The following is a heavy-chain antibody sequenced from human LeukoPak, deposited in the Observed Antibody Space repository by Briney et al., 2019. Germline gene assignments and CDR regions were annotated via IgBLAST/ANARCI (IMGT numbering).Heavy chain of an antibody. J-gene: IGHJ4*02. CDR3: ARILRGSYFDY. D-gene: IGHD3-16*01. CDR1: GGSISSSSYY. V-gene: IGHV4-39*01. CDR2: IYYSGST. Sequence: PSETLSLTCTVSGGSISSSSYYWGWIRQPPGKGLEWIGSIYYSGSTYYNPSLKSRVTISVDTSKNQFSLKLSSVTAADTAVYYCARILRGSYFDYWGQGTLDTVSS.